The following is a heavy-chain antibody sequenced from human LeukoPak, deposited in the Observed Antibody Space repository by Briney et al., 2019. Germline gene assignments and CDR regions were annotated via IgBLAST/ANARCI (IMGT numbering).Heavy chain of an antibody. CDR1: GYSISSGYY. V-gene: IGHV4-38-2*02. J-gene: IGHJ5*02. CDR2: IYHSGST. D-gene: IGHD6-13*01. Sequence: SETLFLTCTVSGYSISSGYYWGWIRQPPGKGLEWIGRIYHSGSTYYNPSLKSRVTISVDTSKNQFSLKLSSVTAADTAVYYCAEGKSIAAAGRRYFASLANNWFDPWGQGTLVTVSS. CDR3: AEGKSIAAAGRRYFASLANNWFDP.